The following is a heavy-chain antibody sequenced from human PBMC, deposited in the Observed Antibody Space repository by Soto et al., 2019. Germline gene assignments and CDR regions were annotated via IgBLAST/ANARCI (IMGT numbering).Heavy chain of an antibody. CDR1: GYTFTNYG. Sequence: QVQLVQSGVEVKKPGASVKVSCKASGYTFTNYGISWVRQAPGQGLEGMGWISAYNGNTDYAQKLQGRVTMTTDTSTSTAYMELRSLRSDDTAVYYCARVGAYCVSTSCHDYWGQGTLVTVSS. CDR2: ISAYNGNT. CDR3: ARVGAYCVSTSCHDY. D-gene: IGHD2-2*01. V-gene: IGHV1-18*01. J-gene: IGHJ4*02.